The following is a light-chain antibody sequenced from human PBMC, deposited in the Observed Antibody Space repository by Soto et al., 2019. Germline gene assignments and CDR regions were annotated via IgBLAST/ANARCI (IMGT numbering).Light chain of an antibody. CDR1: SSDVGSYNL. CDR2: EVN. J-gene: IGLJ2*01. Sequence: QSVLTQPASVSGSPGQSITISCTGTSSDVGSYNLVSWYQQHPGKAPKLMIYEVNKWPSGVSNRFSGSKSGNTASLTISGLQAEDEADYYCCSYAGSSAFVFGGGTKLTVL. CDR3: CSYAGSSAFV. V-gene: IGLV2-23*02.